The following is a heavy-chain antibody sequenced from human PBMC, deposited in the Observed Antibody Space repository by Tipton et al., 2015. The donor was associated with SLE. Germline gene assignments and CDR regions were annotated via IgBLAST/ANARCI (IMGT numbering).Heavy chain of an antibody. CDR1: GGSISSSSYY. CDR2: IYYSGST. CDR3: ARVGGSGYYDFWSGQMGYYYYYMDV. D-gene: IGHD3-3*01. J-gene: IGHJ6*03. Sequence: TLSLTCTVSGGSISSSSYYWSWIRQPPGKGLEWIGYIYYSGSTNYNPSLKSRVTISVDTSKNQFSLKLSSVTAADTAVYYCARVGGSGYYDFWSGQMGYYYYYMDVWGKGTTVTVSS. V-gene: IGHV4-61*01.